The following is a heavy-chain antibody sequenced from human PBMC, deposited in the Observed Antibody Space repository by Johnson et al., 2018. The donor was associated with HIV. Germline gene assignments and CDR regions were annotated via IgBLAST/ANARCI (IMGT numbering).Heavy chain of an antibody. CDR3: AKGLRPYGWGLSDAFDI. D-gene: IGHD3-10*01. Sequence: QVQLVESGGGVVQPGRSLRLSCAASGFTFSSYGMHWVRQAPGKGLERVAVISYDGSNKYYVDSVKGRFTISRDKSKNSLYLQMNSLRAEDTDVYYCAKGLRPYGWGLSDAFDIWGQGTMVTVSS. J-gene: IGHJ3*02. CDR2: ISYDGSNK. CDR1: GFTFSSYG. V-gene: IGHV3-30*18.